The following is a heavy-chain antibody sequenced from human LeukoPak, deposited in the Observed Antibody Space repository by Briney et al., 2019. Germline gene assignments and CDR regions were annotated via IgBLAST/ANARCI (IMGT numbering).Heavy chain of an antibody. J-gene: IGHJ6*03. CDR2: INHSGST. CDR1: GGSFSGYY. V-gene: IGHV4-34*01. CDR3: ARVVVPAAILRKPYYYYMDV. Sequence: SETLSLACAVYGGSFSGYYWSWIRQPPGKGLEWIGEINHSGSTNYNPSLKSRVTISVDTSKNQFSLKLSSVTAADTAVYYCARVVVPAAILRKPYYYYMDVWGKGTTVTVSS. D-gene: IGHD2-2*01.